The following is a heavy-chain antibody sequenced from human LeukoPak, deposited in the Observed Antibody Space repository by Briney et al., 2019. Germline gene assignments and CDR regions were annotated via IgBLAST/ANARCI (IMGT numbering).Heavy chain of an antibody. V-gene: IGHV1-46*01. D-gene: IGHD2-2*01. CDR1: GYTFTSYY. Sequence: EASVKVSCTASGYTFTSYYMHWVRQAPGQGLEWMGIINPSGGSTSYAQKFQGRVTMTRDTSTSTVYMELSSLRSDDTAVYYCARAGIVVVPAAKVMDYWGQGTLVTVSS. CDR3: ARAGIVVVPAAKVMDY. J-gene: IGHJ4*02. CDR2: INPSGGST.